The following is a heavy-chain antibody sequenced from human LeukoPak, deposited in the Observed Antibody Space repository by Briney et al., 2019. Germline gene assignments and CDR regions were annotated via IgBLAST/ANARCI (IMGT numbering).Heavy chain of an antibody. CDR1: GFPFSSYG. D-gene: IGHD2-8*01. Sequence: GGSLRLSCAASGFPFSSYGMHWVRQAPGKGLEGVAVIWYDGSNKYYADSVKGRFTISRDNSKNTLYLQMNSLRAEDTAVYYCARDGVGYCTNGVCYDMAYWGQGTLVTVSS. CDR2: IWYDGSNK. J-gene: IGHJ4*02. CDR3: ARDGVGYCTNGVCYDMAY. V-gene: IGHV3-33*01.